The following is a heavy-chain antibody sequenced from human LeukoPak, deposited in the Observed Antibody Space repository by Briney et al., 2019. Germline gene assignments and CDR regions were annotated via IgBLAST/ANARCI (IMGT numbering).Heavy chain of an antibody. D-gene: IGHD3-16*02. Sequence: GGSLRLSCAASGFTFSSSPMHWVRQTPGKGLVWLSRISPDGSGTTYADSVKGRFTSSGDNAKNTLYLQMNSLSVEDTAVYYCTRDRYSVGDIWGQGTLVTVSS. V-gene: IGHV3-74*01. CDR1: GFTFSSSP. CDR3: TRDRYSVGDI. CDR2: ISPDGSGT. J-gene: IGHJ3*02.